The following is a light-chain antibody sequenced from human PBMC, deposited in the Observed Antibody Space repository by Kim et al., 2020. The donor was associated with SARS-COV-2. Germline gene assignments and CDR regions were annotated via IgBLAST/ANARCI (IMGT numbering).Light chain of an antibody. CDR3: SSYTSSTTLYV. V-gene: IGLV2-14*03. J-gene: IGLJ1*01. Sequence: QSITSSCTGTSSDVGGYNYVSWYQQHPGKAPKLMIYDVINRPSGISNRFSGSKSGNTASLTISGLQAEDEADYYCSSYTSSTTLYVFGTGTKVTVL. CDR2: DVI. CDR1: SSDVGGYNY.